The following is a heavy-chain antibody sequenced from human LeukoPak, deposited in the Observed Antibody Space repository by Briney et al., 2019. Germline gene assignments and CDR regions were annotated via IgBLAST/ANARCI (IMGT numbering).Heavy chain of an antibody. J-gene: IGHJ4*02. CDR3: ARVRSRGVIID. Sequence: GGSLRLSCAASGFTFSDYYMSWIRQAPRKGLEWVSYISSSSSYTNYADSVKGRFTISRDNAKNSLYLQMNSLRAEDTAVYYCARVRSRGVIIDWGQGTLVTVSS. CDR1: GFTFSDYY. CDR2: ISSSSSYT. D-gene: IGHD3-10*01. V-gene: IGHV3-11*06.